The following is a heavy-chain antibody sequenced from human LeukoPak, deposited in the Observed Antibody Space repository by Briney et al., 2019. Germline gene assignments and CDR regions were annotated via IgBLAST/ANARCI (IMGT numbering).Heavy chain of an antibody. CDR3: ARARSFDFEYCVLDFSAEEVCDAFDI. CDR2: IIPIFGTA. J-gene: IGHJ3*02. D-gene: IGHD2/OR15-2a*01. V-gene: IGHV1-69*01. CDR1: GGTFSSYA. Sequence: GSSVKVSCKASGGTFSSYAISWVRQAPGQGLEWMGGIIPIFGTANYAQKFQGRVTITAHESTSTAYMELSSLRSEDTAVYYCARARSFDFEYCVLDFSAEEVCDAFDIWGQGTMVTVSS.